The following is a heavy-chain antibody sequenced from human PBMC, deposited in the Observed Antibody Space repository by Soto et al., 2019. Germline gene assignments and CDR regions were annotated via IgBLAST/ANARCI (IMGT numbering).Heavy chain of an antibody. CDR3: ARSLVGSTDPSFDY. V-gene: IGHV5-51*01. J-gene: IGHJ4*02. CDR2: IYPGDSDT. CDR1: GYVFISYW. D-gene: IGHD1-26*01. Sequence: PVESLKISCKGSGYVFISYWICCFLQMPGKGLEWMGIIYPGDSDTKYSPSFQGQVTISADKSISTAYLQWSSLKASDSAVYYCARSLVGSTDPSFDYWGQGILVTVSS.